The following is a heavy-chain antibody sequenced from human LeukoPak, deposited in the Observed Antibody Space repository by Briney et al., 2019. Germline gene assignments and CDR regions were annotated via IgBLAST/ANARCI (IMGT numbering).Heavy chain of an antibody. CDR3: AKDDYYDTSGYRD. D-gene: IGHD3-22*01. CDR2: ISYDVGKK. Sequence: GGSLRLSCAASGFTFSSYGMHWVRQAPGKGLEWVAVISYDVGKKYYADSVKGRFTISRDNSKNTLYLQMNSLKAEDTAVYYCAKDDYYDTSGYRDWGQGTLVTVSS. V-gene: IGHV3-30*18. J-gene: IGHJ4*02. CDR1: GFTFSSYG.